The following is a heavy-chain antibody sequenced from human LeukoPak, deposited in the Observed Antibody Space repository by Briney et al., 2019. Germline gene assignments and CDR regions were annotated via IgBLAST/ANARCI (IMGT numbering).Heavy chain of an antibody. CDR1: GYTFTGYY. V-gene: IGHV1-2*06. Sequence: EASVKVSCKASGYTFTGYYMHWVRQAPGQGLEWMGRINPNSGGTNYAQKFQDRVTMTRDTSISTACMELSRLRSDDTAVYYCANVYYDSSGPPDYWGQGTLVTVSS. J-gene: IGHJ4*02. CDR3: ANVYYDSSGPPDY. CDR2: INPNSGGT. D-gene: IGHD3-22*01.